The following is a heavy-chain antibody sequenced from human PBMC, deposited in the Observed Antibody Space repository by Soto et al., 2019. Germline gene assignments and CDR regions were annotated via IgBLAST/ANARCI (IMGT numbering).Heavy chain of an antibody. Sequence: GGSLRLSCVASGFTFSSYAMSWVRQAPGRGLECVSSIDGSGAGTYYSDSVRGRFTISRDNSKNTLDLQMNSLGANDTAVYYCARDFDSSGDYWVQGTLVTVSS. J-gene: IGHJ4*02. CDR1: GFTFSSYA. CDR3: ARDFDSSGDY. D-gene: IGHD3-22*01. V-gene: IGHV3-23*01. CDR2: IDGSGAGT.